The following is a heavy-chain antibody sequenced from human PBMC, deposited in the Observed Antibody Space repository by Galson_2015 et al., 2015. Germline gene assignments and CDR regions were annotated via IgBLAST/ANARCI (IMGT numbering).Heavy chain of an antibody. Sequence: QSGAEVKKPGESLKISCKGSGYSFTSYWIGWVRQMPGKGLEWMGIIYPGDSDTRYSPSFQGQVTISADKSISTAYLQWSSLKASDTAMYYCARHESDYVWGRGYYYYYGMDVWGQGTTVTVSS. CDR1: GYSFTSYW. CDR2: IYPGDSDT. CDR3: ARHESDYVWGRGYYYYYGMDV. V-gene: IGHV5-51*01. J-gene: IGHJ6*02. D-gene: IGHD3-16*01.